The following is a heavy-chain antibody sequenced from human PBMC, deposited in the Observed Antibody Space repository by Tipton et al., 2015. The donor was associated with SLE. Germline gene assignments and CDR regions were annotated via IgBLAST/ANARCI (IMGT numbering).Heavy chain of an antibody. V-gene: IGHV3-48*03. CDR3: ARGGHYDSSGYDAFEI. Sequence: SLRLSCAASGFTFRNYEMNWVRQAPGKGLEWVSYISGSGTATYYADSVKGRFTISRDNAKNSLYLQMNSLRVEDTAVYYCARGGHYDSSGYDAFEIWGQGTMITVSS. J-gene: IGHJ3*02. D-gene: IGHD3-22*01. CDR2: ISGSGTAT. CDR1: GFTFRNYE.